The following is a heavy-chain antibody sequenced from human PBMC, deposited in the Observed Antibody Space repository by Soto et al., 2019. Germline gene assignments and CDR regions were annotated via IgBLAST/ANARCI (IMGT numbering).Heavy chain of an antibody. D-gene: IGHD4-17*01. CDR1: GFTFSGSA. CDR3: TSTVNRHWYFDL. V-gene: IGHV3-73*01. J-gene: IGHJ2*01. CDR2: IRSKANSYAT. Sequence: EVQLVESGGGLVQPGGSLKLSCAASGFTFSGSAMHWVRQASGKGLEWVGRIRSKANSYATAYAASVKGRFTISRDDSKNTAYLQMNSLKTEDTAVYYCTSTVNRHWYFDLWGRGTLVTVSS.